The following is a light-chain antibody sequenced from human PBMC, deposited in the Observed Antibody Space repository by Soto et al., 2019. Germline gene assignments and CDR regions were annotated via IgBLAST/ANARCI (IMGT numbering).Light chain of an antibody. V-gene: IGKV1-5*01. CDR1: QTIRRW. CDR2: DAS. Sequence: DIEMTQSPSTLSASVGDRVTITCRASQTIRRWLAWYQQRPGKAPKVLIYDASTLESGVPARFSGSGSETQFRLTISSLQPEDSATYYCQPYNSDPWTFGQGTKVEIK. J-gene: IGKJ1*01. CDR3: QPYNSDPWT.